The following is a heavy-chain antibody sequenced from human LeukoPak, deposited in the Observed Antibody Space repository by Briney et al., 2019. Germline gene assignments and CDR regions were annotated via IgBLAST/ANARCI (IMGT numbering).Heavy chain of an antibody. CDR1: AAPITSYY. Sequence: SEALSLTCTVSAAPITSYYWSWIRQPPGKGLEWIGYIYYSGSTNYNPSLKSRVAISVDTSKNQVSLRLSSVTAADTAVYYCARGGSIVGATPHDAFDIWGQGTVVTVS. V-gene: IGHV4-59*01. CDR3: ARGGSIVGATPHDAFDI. D-gene: IGHD1-26*01. CDR2: IYYSGST. J-gene: IGHJ3*02.